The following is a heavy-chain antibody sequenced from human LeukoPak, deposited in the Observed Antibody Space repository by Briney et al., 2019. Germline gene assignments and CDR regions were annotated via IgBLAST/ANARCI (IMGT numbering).Heavy chain of an antibody. CDR1: GFTFDDYA. V-gene: IGHV3-9*01. D-gene: IGHD1-26*01. CDR2: ISWNSGSI. CDR3: AAAGGSYLHDAFDI. J-gene: IGHJ3*02. Sequence: GGSLRLSCAASGFTFDDYAMHWVRQAPGKGLEWVSGISWNSGSIGYADSVKGRFTISRDNAKNSLYLQMNSLRAEDTALYYCAAAGGSYLHDAFDIWGQGTMVTVSS.